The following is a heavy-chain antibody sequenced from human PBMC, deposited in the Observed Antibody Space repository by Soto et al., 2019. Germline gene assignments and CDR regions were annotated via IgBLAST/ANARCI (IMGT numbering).Heavy chain of an antibody. CDR1: GYVFTSYD. CDR3: ARVGYYYDSSGYYLSFDY. CDR2: MNPNSGNT. D-gene: IGHD3-22*01. V-gene: IGHV1-8*01. J-gene: IGHJ4*02. Sequence: ASVKVSCKAGGYVFTSYDINWVRQATGQRLEWMGWMNPNSGNTGYAQKFQGRVTMTRNTPISTAYMELSSLRSEDTAVYYCARVGYYYDSSGYYLSFDYWGQGTLVTVSS.